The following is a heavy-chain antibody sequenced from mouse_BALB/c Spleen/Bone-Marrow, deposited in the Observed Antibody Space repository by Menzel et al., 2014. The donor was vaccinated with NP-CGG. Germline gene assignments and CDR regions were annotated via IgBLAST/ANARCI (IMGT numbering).Heavy chain of an antibody. CDR1: GYSFXGYF. D-gene: IGHD1-1*01. V-gene: IGHV1-20*02. CDR2: INPYNGDT. J-gene: IGHJ1*01. CDR3: AREGGYYYGSSPYFDV. Sequence: VHVKQSGPELVKPGASVKISCKASGYSFXGYFMNWVMQSHGKSLEWIGCINPYNGDTFYNQKFKGKATLTVDKSSSTAHMELRSLASEDSAVYYCAREGGYYYGSSPYFDVWGAGTTDTVSS.